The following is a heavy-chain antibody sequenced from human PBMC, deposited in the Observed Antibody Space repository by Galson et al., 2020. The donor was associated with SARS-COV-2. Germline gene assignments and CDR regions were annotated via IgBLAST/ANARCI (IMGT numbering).Heavy chain of an antibody. CDR2: ISYDGSNK. CDR3: ARDLNYDSSGYYYYYYYYGMDV. Sequence: TGGSLRLSCAASGFTFSSYAMHWVRQAPGKGLEWVAVISYDGSNKYYADSVKGRFTISRDNSKNTLYLKMNSLRAEDTAVYYCARDLNYDSSGYYYYYYYYGMDVWGQGTTVTVSS. CDR1: GFTFSSYA. D-gene: IGHD3-22*01. J-gene: IGHJ6*02. V-gene: IGHV3-30-3*01.